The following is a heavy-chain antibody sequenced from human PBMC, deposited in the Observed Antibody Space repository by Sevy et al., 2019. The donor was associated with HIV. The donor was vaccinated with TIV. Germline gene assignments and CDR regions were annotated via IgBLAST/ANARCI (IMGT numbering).Heavy chain of an antibody. Sequence: GGSLRFSCSASGFSFSAFTMNWVRQAPGKGLEWVASINGNSRYIYYAESVRGRFTISRDNAQNSVYLQMNSLRAEDTAVYFRARVGATTGALTHWGQGTLVTVSS. D-gene: IGHD1-26*01. CDR2: INGNSRYI. V-gene: IGHV3-21*01. CDR3: ARVGATTGALTH. J-gene: IGHJ4*02. CDR1: GFSFSAFT.